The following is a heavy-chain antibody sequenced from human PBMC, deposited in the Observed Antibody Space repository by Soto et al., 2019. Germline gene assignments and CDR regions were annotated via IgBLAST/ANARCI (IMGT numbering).Heavy chain of an antibody. Sequence: GGALRLSCAASGFTFKSYGTHWVRQAPGKGLEWVAVISYDGNNKYYADSVKGRFTISRDIPKNTLYLQLNSLRAEDTAVYYCAKEGLYKTLDYWGQGTLVTVSS. D-gene: IGHD1-1*01. CDR1: GFTFKSYG. CDR3: AKEGLYKTLDY. J-gene: IGHJ4*02. V-gene: IGHV3-30*18. CDR2: ISYDGNNK.